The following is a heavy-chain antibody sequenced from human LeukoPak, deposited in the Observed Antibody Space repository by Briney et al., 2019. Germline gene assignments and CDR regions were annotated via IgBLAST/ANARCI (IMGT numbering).Heavy chain of an antibody. J-gene: IGHJ4*02. V-gene: IGHV3-23*01. CDR1: GFTFSSYA. CDR2: ISGSGGST. D-gene: IGHD3-22*01. CDR3: ARDAHYYDSSGFPDY. Sequence: QPGGSLRLSCAASGFTFSSYAMSWARQAPGKGVEWVSSISGSGGSTYYADSVKGRFTISRDNAKNSLYLQMNSLRAEDTAVYYCARDAHYYDSSGFPDYWGQGTLVTVSS.